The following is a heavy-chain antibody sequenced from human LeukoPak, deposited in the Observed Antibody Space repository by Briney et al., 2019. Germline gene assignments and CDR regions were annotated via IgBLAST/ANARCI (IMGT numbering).Heavy chain of an antibody. Sequence: GGSLRLSCAASGFTFSSYGMHWVRQAPGKGLEWVAVIWYDGSNKYYADSVKGRFTISRDNSKNTLYLQMNSLRAEDTAVYYCAKGSYGLHDAFDIWGQGTMVTVSS. CDR1: GFTFSSYG. CDR3: AKGSYGLHDAFDI. CDR2: IWYDGSNK. D-gene: IGHD5-18*01. V-gene: IGHV3-33*06. J-gene: IGHJ3*02.